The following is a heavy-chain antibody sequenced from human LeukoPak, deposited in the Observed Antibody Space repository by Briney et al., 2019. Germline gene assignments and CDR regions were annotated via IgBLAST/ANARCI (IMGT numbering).Heavy chain of an antibody. CDR2: INPKSGGT. CDR3: ARESFVVVPKVYYYMDV. Sequence: GASVKVSCKASGYTFTDYFMNWVRQAPGQGLEWMGWINPKSGGTVYAQKFQGRVTMTRDTSISTAYMELSRLRSDDTAVYYCARESFVVVPKVYYYMDVWGKGTTVTVSS. J-gene: IGHJ6*03. V-gene: IGHV1-2*02. CDR1: GYTFTDYF. D-gene: IGHD2-2*01.